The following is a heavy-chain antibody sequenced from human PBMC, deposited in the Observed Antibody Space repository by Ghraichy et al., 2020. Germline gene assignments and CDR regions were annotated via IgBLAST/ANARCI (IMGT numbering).Heavy chain of an antibody. Sequence: SQTLSLTCTVSSVSFSSGSYYWSWIPQPPGKEREWIGYIYYSGITKYNPSLKSRVTISVDTSKNQFSLKLTSVTAADAAVYYCASDMGYGSRSYYMTYWCQGTLVTVSS. J-gene: IGHJ4*02. CDR1: SVSFSSGSYY. CDR2: IYYSGIT. CDR3: ASDMGYGSRSYYMTY. D-gene: IGHD3-10*01. V-gene: IGHV4-61*01.